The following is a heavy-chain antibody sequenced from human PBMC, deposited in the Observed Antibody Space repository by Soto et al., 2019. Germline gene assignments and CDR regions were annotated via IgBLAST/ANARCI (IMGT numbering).Heavy chain of an antibody. V-gene: IGHV4-30-4*01. CDR3: AVEPKGGPAAGAIEI. D-gene: IGHD6-25*01. CDR2: IFYTGSP. J-gene: IGHJ3*02. CDR1: GASISSGDYY. Sequence: QVQLQESGPGLVKPSQTLSLTCTVSGASISSGDYYWTLIRQPPGKGLEWIGFIFYTGSPYYNPSLKSRVAKSVDTSKNQFSLNLTSVTAADTAVYFCAVEPKGGPAAGAIEIWGQGTMVTVSS.